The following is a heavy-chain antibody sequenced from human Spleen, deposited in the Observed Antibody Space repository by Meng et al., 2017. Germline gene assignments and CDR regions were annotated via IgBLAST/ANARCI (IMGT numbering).Heavy chain of an antibody. CDR1: GFTFSDSW. J-gene: IGHJ4*02. CDR2: IKQDGSEK. CDR3: ATHRLQLMVV. V-gene: IGHV3-7*01. Sequence: GESLKISCAGSGFTFSDSWMSWVRQAPGKGLEWVANIKQDGSEKNYVDSVKGRFTISRDNAKNSLYLQMNSLRAEDTAVYYCATHRLQLMVVWGQGTLVTVSS. D-gene: IGHD5-24*01.